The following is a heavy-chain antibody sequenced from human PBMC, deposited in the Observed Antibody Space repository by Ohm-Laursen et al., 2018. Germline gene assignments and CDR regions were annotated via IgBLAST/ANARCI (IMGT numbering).Heavy chain of an antibody. CDR1: GYTFTSYD. CDR2: MNPNSGNT. CDR3: ARMGPQQPHWYFDL. D-gene: IGHD1/OR15-1a*01. V-gene: IGHV1-8*01. J-gene: IGHJ2*01. Sequence: VKVSCKASGYTFTSYDINWVRQATGQGLEWMGWMNPNSGNTGYAQKFQGRVTMTRNTSINTAYMELSSLRSEDTAVYYCARMGPQQPHWYFDLWGRGTLVTVSS.